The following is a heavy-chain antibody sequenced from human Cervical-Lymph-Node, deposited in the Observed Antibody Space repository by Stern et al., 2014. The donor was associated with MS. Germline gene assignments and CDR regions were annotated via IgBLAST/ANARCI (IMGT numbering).Heavy chain of an antibody. J-gene: IGHJ4*02. Sequence: EVQLVESGGGLVQPGGSLRLSCAASAFSLSTSWMHWVRQVPGKGLVWVSRINEDGTVINYADSVKGRFTISRDTAKNTLYLQMNSLRVEDTAVYYCAKDFTGEFDSWGQGTLVTVSS. D-gene: IGHD7-27*01. CDR3: AKDFTGEFDS. V-gene: IGHV3-74*01. CDR2: INEDGTVI. CDR1: AFSLSTSW.